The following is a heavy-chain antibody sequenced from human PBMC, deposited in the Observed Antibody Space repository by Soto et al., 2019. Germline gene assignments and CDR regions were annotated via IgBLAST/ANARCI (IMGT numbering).Heavy chain of an antibody. CDR2: INPSGGST. V-gene: IGHV1-46*03. CDR1: GYTFTSYY. J-gene: IGHJ6*03. D-gene: IGHD3-3*01. CDR3: ARDSPYDFWSGYYISGYMDV. Sequence: ASVKVSCKASGYTFTSYYMHWVRQAPGQGLEWMGIINPSGGSTSYAQKFQGRVTMTRDTSTSTVYMELSSLRSEDTAVYYCARDSPYDFWSGYYISGYMDVWGKGATVTVSS.